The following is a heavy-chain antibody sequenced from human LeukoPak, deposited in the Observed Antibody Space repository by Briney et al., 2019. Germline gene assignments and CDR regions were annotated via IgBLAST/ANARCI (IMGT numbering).Heavy chain of an antibody. J-gene: IGHJ6*02. CDR3: ARGRTVTTGYGMDV. CDR2: INHSGST. V-gene: IGHV4-34*01. CDR1: GGSFSGYY. Sequence: PSETLSLTCAVYGGSFSGYYWSWIRQPPGKGLEWIGEINHSGSTNYNPSLKSRVTISVDMSKNQFSLKLSSVTAADTAVYYCARGRTVTTGYGMDVWGQGTTVTVSS. D-gene: IGHD4-17*01.